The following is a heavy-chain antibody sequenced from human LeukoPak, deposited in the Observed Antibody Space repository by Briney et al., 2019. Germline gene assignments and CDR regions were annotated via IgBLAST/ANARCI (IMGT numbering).Heavy chain of an antibody. CDR1: GFTFSSYA. D-gene: IGHD3-10*01. Sequence: PGGSLRLSCAASGFTFSSYAMSWVRQAPGEGLEWVSAISGSGGSTYYADSVKGRFTISRDNAKNSLYLQMNSLRAEDTAVYYCARNEDGSGNYWGQGTLVTVSS. CDR2: ISGSGGST. CDR3: ARNEDGSGNY. V-gene: IGHV3-23*01. J-gene: IGHJ4*02.